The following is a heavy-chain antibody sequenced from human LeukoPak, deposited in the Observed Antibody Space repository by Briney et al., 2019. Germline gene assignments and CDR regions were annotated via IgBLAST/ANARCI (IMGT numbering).Heavy chain of an antibody. CDR1: GFSVSTYP. V-gene: IGHV3-23*01. CDR3: AKYSSGWVNDY. CDR2: ITASGTNT. J-gene: IGHJ4*02. D-gene: IGHD6-19*01. Sequence: GGSLRLSCTASGFSVSTYPMAWVRQAPGKGLQWVSTITASGTNTFYADSVKGRFTISRDNSKNTLSLQMNSLRAEDTALYYCAKYSSGWVNDYWGQGTLVTVSS.